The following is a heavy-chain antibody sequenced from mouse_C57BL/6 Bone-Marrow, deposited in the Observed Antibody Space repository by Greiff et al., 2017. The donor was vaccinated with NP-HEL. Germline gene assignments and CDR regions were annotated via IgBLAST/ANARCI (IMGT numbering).Heavy chain of an antibody. CDR3: ERVDATGFDY. V-gene: IGHV3-6*01. CDR2: ISYDGSN. D-gene: IGHD4-1*01. Sequence: EVHLVESGPGLVKPSQSLSLTCSVTGYSITSGYYWNWIRQFPGNKLEWMGYISYDGSNNYNPSLKNRISITRDTSKNQFFLKLNSVTTEDTATYYCERVDATGFDYWGQGTTLTVSS. CDR1: GYSITSGYY. J-gene: IGHJ2*01.